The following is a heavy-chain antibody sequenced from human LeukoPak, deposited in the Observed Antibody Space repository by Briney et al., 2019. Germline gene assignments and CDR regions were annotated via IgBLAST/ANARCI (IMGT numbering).Heavy chain of an antibody. CDR1: GYTFTSYG. V-gene: IGHV1-18*01. Sequence: GASVKVSCKASGYTFTSYGISWVRQAPGQGLEWMGWISAYNGNTNYAQKLQGRVTMTTDTSTSTAYMELRSLRSDDTAVYYCAREVVPAANYYYYYMDVWRKGTTVTVSS. J-gene: IGHJ6*03. CDR3: AREVVPAANYYYYYMDV. D-gene: IGHD2-2*01. CDR2: ISAYNGNT.